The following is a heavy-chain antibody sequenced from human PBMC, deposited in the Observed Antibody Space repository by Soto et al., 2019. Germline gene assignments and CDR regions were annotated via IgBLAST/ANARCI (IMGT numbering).Heavy chain of an antibody. D-gene: IGHD6-19*01. CDR3: ARSYSSGWEFDC. CDR1: GFAFSNYY. Sequence: GGSLRLSCGASGFAFSNYYMSWIRQAPGKGLEWVSYIGSTGRTIYYADSVKGRFTVSRDNAQNSLSLKLNSLRVEDTAVYYCARSYSSGWEFDCWGRGTQVTVSS. J-gene: IGHJ4*02. V-gene: IGHV3-11*01. CDR2: IGSTGRTI.